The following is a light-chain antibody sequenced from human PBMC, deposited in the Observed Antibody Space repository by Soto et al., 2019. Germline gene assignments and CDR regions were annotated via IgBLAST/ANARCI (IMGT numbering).Light chain of an antibody. Sequence: DIQMTQSPSSLSASVGDRVTITCRASQSISSYLNWYQQKPGKAPKLLIYAASSLQSGVPSRFSGSGSGTDFTFTLTISSLQPEDIATYYCQQYQRYPPSFGGGTKVDIK. V-gene: IGKV1-39*01. CDR1: QSISSY. CDR3: QQYQRYPPS. J-gene: IGKJ4*01. CDR2: AAS.